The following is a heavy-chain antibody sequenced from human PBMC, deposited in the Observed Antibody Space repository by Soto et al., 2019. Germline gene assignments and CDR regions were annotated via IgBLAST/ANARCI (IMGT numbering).Heavy chain of an antibody. V-gene: IGHV3-30*18. J-gene: IGHJ6*02. Sequence: QVQLVESGGGVVQPGTSLRLSCAASGFTFSAFGIHWVRQAPGKGLEWGAVISYDGSRQYYAESVKGGFTISRDNSNNAVFLQRNILRLEDTAVYYCGKDIVRYYYGMDVWGQGTTVTVSS. CDR2: ISYDGSRQ. D-gene: IGHD3-16*02. CDR3: GKDIVRYYYGMDV. CDR1: GFTFSAFG.